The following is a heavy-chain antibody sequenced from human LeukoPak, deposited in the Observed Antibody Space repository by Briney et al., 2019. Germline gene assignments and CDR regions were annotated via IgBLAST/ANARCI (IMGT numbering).Heavy chain of an antibody. CDR2: IYYSGST. CDR3: TLDRAVAGGSYFDY. Sequence: KPSETLSLTCTVSGGSISSSSYYWGWIRQPPGKGLEWIGSIYYSGSTDYNPSLKSRVTISVDTPKNQFSLKLSSVTATDTAVYYCTLDRAVAGGSYFDYWGQGTLVTVTS. CDR1: GGSISSSSYY. J-gene: IGHJ4*02. D-gene: IGHD6-19*01. V-gene: IGHV4-39*01.